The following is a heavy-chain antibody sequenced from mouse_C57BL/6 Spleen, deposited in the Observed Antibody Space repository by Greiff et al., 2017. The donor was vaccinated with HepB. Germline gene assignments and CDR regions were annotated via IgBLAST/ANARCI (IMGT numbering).Heavy chain of an antibody. J-gene: IGHJ1*03. D-gene: IGHD1-1*01. V-gene: IGHV1-42*01. CDR2: INPSTGGT. Sequence: EVQLQESGPELVKPGASVKISCKASGYSFTGYYMNWVKQSPEKSLEWIGEINPSTGGTTYNQKFKAKATLTVDKSSSTAYMQLKSLTSEDSAVYYCARYCYGSSYWYFDVWGTGTTVTVSS. CDR1: GYSFTGYY. CDR3: ARYCYGSSYWYFDV.